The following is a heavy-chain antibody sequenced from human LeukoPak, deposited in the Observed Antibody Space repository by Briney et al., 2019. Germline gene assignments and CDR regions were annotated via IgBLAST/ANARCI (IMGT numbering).Heavy chain of an antibody. Sequence: ASVKVSCKASGYTFTSYGISWVRQAPGQGLEWMGWISAYNGNTNYAQKFRGRVTMTTDTSTDTAYMELRSLRADDTAVYYCSRGGSGWAFDYWGQGTLVTVSS. D-gene: IGHD6-19*01. CDR2: ISAYNGNT. J-gene: IGHJ4*02. CDR3: SRGGSGWAFDY. V-gene: IGHV1-18*01. CDR1: GYTFTSYG.